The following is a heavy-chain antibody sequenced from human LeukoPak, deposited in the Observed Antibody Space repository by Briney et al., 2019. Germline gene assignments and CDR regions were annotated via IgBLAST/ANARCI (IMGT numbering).Heavy chain of an antibody. J-gene: IGHJ6*03. V-gene: IGHV4-4*07. CDR2: IYTSGST. D-gene: IGHD6-13*01. CDR1: GGSLTSYY. Sequence: PSETLSLTCTVSGGSLTSYYWSWIRQPAGKELEWIGRIYTSGSTNYNPSLKSRVTMSVDTSKNQFSLKLSSVTAADTAVYYCARDAAADNYYYYMDVWGKGTTVTVSS. CDR3: ARDAAADNYYYYMDV.